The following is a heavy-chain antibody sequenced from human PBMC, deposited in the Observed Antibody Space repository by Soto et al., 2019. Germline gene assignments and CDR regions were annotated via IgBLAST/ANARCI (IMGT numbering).Heavy chain of an antibody. CDR1: GGSISSGGYY. CDR3: ARGVGSGWLNWFDT. D-gene: IGHD6-19*01. J-gene: IGHJ5*02. V-gene: IGHV4-31*03. CDR2: IYYSGST. Sequence: QVQLQESGPGLVKPSQTLSLTCTVSGGSISSGGYYWSWIRQHPGKGLEWIGYIYYSGSTYYNPSLQGRVTISVDTSKNQFSLKLSSVTAADTAVYYCARGVGSGWLNWFDTWGQGTLVTVSS.